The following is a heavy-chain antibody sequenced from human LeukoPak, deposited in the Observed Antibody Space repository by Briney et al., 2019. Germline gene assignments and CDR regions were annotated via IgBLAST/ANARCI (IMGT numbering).Heavy chain of an antibody. D-gene: IGHD3-3*01. CDR2: ISAYNGNT. V-gene: IGHV1-18*01. CDR3: ARAFDPSYDFWSGYLFPYLVD. J-gene: IGHJ4*02. Sequence: GASVKVSCKASGYTFTSYGISWVRQAPGQGLEWMGWISAYNGNTNYAQKLQGRVTMTTDTSTSTAYMELRSLRSDDTAVYYCARAFDPSYDFWSGYLFPYLVDWGQGTLVTVSS. CDR1: GYTFTSYG.